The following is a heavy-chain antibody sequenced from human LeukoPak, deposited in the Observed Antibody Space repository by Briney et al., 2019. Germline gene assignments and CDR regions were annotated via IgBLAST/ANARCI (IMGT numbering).Heavy chain of an antibody. V-gene: IGHV3-23*01. CDR2: ISGSGDST. CDR1: GFTFSSYA. CDR3: AKGGAATVIHIDY. D-gene: IGHD4-17*01. Sequence: GGSLRLSCAASGFTFSSYAMSWVRQAPGKGLEWVSAISGSGDSTYYADSVKGRFTISRDNSKNTLYLQMNSLRAEDTAVHYCAKGGAATVIHIDYWGQGTLVTVSS. J-gene: IGHJ4*02.